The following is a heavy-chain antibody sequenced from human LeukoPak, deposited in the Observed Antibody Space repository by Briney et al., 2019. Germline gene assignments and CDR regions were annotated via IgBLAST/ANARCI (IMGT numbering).Heavy chain of an antibody. CDR1: GFTFSGYW. D-gene: IGHD2-15*01. CDR2: IKEDGSEK. Sequence: PGGSLRLSCAASGFTFSGYWMSWVRRAPGKGLECVANIKEDGSEKHYVDSVKGRFTLSRDNAMNSLYLQINSLRVEDTAVYYCARGGRWYFDFWGQGTLVTVSS. V-gene: IGHV3-7*03. J-gene: IGHJ4*02. CDR3: ARGGRWYFDF.